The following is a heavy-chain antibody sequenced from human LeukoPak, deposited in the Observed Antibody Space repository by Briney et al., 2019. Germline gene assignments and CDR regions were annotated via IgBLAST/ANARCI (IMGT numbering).Heavy chain of an antibody. V-gene: IGHV3-30*02. CDR1: GFTFSSYG. D-gene: IGHD6-13*01. Sequence: GGSLRLSCAASGFTFSSYGMHWARQAPGKGLEWVAFIRYDGSNKYYADSVKGRFTISRDNSKNTLYLQMNSLRAEDTAVYYCAKDHDSSSWYFDYWGQGTLVTVSS. J-gene: IGHJ4*02. CDR3: AKDHDSSSWYFDY. CDR2: IRYDGSNK.